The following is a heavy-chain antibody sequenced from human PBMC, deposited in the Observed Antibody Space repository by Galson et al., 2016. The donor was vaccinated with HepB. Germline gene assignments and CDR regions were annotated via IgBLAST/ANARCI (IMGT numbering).Heavy chain of an antibody. CDR2: ISGVGDTQ. V-gene: IGHV3-11*01. Sequence: SLRLSCAASGFPFSAYYMSWIRQAPGKGLEWVSYISGVGDTQFYADSVKGRFTTSRDNAKNSLYLQMNSLRVEDTAVYYCATPMTYYNMGVWGQGTTVTVSS. CDR1: GFPFSAYY. J-gene: IGHJ6*02. CDR3: ATPMTYYNMGV.